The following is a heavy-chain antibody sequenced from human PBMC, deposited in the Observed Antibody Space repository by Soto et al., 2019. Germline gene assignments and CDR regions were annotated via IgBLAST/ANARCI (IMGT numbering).Heavy chain of an antibody. J-gene: IGHJ5*02. CDR2: IIPIFGTA. Sequence: QVQLVQSGAEVKKPGSSVKVSCKASGGTFSSYAISWVRQAPGQGLEWMGGIIPIFGTANYAQKFQGRVTITADESTSTAYMELGSLRAEDTAVYYCARGVAAAGMGVYNWFDPWGQGTLVTVSS. CDR3: ARGVAAAGMGVYNWFDP. CDR1: GGTFSSYA. V-gene: IGHV1-69*01. D-gene: IGHD6-13*01.